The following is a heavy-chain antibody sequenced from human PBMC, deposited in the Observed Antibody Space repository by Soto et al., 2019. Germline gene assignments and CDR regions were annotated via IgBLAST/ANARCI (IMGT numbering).Heavy chain of an antibody. CDR3: AKDSSLGGLYYEAAFDI. D-gene: IGHD3-22*01. CDR1: GFTFSSYA. J-gene: IGHJ3*02. V-gene: IGHV3-23*01. Sequence: EVQLLESGGGLVQPGGSLRLSCAASGFTFSSYAMTWARQAPGKGLEWVSVISGSDGSTYYADSVKGRFTISRDNSKNTLYLQMSSLRAEDTAIYYCAKDSSLGGLYYEAAFDIWGRATMVTVSS. CDR2: ISGSDGST.